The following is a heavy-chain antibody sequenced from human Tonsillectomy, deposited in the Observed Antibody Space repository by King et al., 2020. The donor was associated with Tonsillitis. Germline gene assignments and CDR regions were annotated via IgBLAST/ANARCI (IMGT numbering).Heavy chain of an antibody. Sequence: EVQLVQSGGGLIQPGGSLRLSCAASGFTFSSYGMNWVRQATGKGLEWVSYISSSSSTTYYADSVKGRFTISRDNAKNSLYLQMNSLRAEDTAVYYCASYRQTVTSWDYWGQGTLVTVSS. CDR3: ASYRQTVTSWDY. D-gene: IGHD4-17*01. J-gene: IGHJ4*02. CDR2: ISSSSSTT. V-gene: IGHV3-48*04. CDR1: GFTFSSYG.